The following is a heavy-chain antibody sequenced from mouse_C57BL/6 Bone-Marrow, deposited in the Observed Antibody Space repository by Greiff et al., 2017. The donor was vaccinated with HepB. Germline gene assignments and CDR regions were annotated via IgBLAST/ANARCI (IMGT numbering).Heavy chain of an antibody. V-gene: IGHV14-4*01. CDR3: TFYGSNDY. Sequence: EVQLQQSGAELVRPGASVKLSCTASGFNIKDDYMHWVKQRPEQGLEWIGWIDPENGDTEYASKFQGKATITADTSSNTAYLQLSSLTSEDTAVSYCTFYGSNDYWGQGTTLTVSS. CDR1: GFNIKDDY. D-gene: IGHD1-1*01. J-gene: IGHJ2*01. CDR2: IDPENGDT.